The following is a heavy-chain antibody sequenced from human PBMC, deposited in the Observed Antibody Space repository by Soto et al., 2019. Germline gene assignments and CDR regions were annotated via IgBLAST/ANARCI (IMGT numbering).Heavy chain of an antibody. CDR1: GFTFDDYA. Sequence: EVQLVESGGGLVQPGRSLRLSCAASGFTFDDYAMHWVRQAPGKGLEWVSGISWNSGSIGYADSVKGRFTISRDNAKNSLYLQMNSLGAEDTALYYCAKDPQSSSSGWQGGYFDYWGQGTLVTVSS. J-gene: IGHJ4*02. V-gene: IGHV3-9*01. CDR2: ISWNSGSI. D-gene: IGHD6-19*01. CDR3: AKDPQSSSSGWQGGYFDY.